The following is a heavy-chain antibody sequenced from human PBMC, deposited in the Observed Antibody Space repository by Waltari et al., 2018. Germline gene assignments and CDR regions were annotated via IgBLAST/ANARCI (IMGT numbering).Heavy chain of an antibody. J-gene: IGHJ3*02. CDR3: ATGEINVRAFDI. D-gene: IGHD1-26*01. Sequence: QVQLVQSGAEVQKPGASVKVSCKVSGYTLPDLSMPRLRQAPGKGLEWMGGFDPEDGETIYAQKFQGRVTMTEDTSTDTAYMELSSLRSEDTAVYYCATGEINVRAFDIWGQGTMVTVSS. CDR1: GYTLPDLS. V-gene: IGHV1-24*01. CDR2: FDPEDGET.